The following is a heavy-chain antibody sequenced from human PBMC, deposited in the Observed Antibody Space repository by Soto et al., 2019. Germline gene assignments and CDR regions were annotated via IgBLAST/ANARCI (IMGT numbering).Heavy chain of an antibody. V-gene: IGHV6-1*01. D-gene: IGHD2-2*01. J-gene: IGHJ4*02. Sequence: SQTLSLTCAISGYSVSSNRAAWNWIREPPSKGLECLGRTYYRSKWYNDYAVSVKSRITINPDTSKNKFSLQLNSVTPEDTAVYYCSSSSTSRNGFEYWGQGTFVTVSS. CDR2: TYYRSKWYN. CDR3: SSSSTSRNGFEY. CDR1: GYSVSSNRAA.